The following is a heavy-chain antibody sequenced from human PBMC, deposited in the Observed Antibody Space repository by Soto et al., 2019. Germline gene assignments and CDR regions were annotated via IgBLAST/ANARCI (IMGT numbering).Heavy chain of an antibody. Sequence: GGSLRLSCAASGFTFGIYAMSWVRQAPGTGLEWVSAISGTADNTYYADSVKGRFTISRDNSENTLYLQLNSLRAEDTAVYYCAKNGYGSDVLWWFGPWGQGTLVTVSS. D-gene: IGHD5-12*01. V-gene: IGHV3-23*01. J-gene: IGHJ5*02. CDR3: AKNGYGSDVLWWFGP. CDR2: ISGTADNT. CDR1: GFTFGIYA.